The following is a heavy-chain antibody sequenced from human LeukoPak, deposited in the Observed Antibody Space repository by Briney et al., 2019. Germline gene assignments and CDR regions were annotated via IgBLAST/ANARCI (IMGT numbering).Heavy chain of an antibody. Sequence: ASVKVSCKASGYTFTGYYMHWVRQAPGQGLEWMGIINPSGGSTSYAQKFQGRVAMTRDTSTSTVYMELSSLRSEDTAVYYCASHSSSPGPYYYYYGMDVWGQGTTVTVSS. CDR3: ASHSSSPGPYYYYYGMDV. D-gene: IGHD6-6*01. V-gene: IGHV1-46*01. CDR1: GYTFTGYY. J-gene: IGHJ6*02. CDR2: INPSGGST.